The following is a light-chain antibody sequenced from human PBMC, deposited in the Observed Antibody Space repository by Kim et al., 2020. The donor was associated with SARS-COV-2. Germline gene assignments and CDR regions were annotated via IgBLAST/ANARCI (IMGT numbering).Light chain of an antibody. V-gene: IGKV3-15*01. Sequence: ALGDSVPLTCRASQILNNNLAWYQQRPGQAPRLLMTTAFSRAPGIPARFSGSGSETEFTLTITSLQSEDFAVYFCQQYNNWPPWTFGQGTKVDIK. CDR1: QILNNN. CDR2: TAF. CDR3: QQYNNWPPWT. J-gene: IGKJ1*01.